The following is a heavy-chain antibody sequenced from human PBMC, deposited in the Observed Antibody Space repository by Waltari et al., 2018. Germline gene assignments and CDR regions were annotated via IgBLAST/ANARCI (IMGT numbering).Heavy chain of an antibody. CDR2: IYYSGST. D-gene: IGHD3-9*01. J-gene: IGHJ4*02. CDR1: GGSISSSSYY. Sequence: QLQLQESGPGLVKPSETLSLTCTVSGGSISSSSYYWGWIRQPPGKGLEWIGSIYYSGSTYYNPSLKSRVTISVDTSKNQFSLKLSSVTAADTAVYYCARHQAGYYDILTGCFDYWGQGTLVTVSS. CDR3: ARHQAGYYDILTGCFDY. V-gene: IGHV4-39*01.